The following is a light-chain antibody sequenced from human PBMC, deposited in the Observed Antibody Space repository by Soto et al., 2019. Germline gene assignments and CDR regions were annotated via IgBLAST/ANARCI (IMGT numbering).Light chain of an antibody. J-gene: IGKJ2*01. V-gene: IGKV1-39*01. CDR3: QQCYSTLYT. CDR1: QSISSY. CDR2: AAS. Sequence: DIQMTQSPSSLSASVGDRVTITCRASQSISSYLNWYQQKPGKAPKLLIYAASSLQSGVPSSFSGSVSGTDFTLTISSLQPEDFATYYCQQCYSTLYTFGQGTKLEIK.